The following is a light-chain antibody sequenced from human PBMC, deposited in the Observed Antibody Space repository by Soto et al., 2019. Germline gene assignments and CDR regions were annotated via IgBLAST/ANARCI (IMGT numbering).Light chain of an antibody. J-gene: IGLJ1*01. V-gene: IGLV2-23*02. CDR1: SSDVGNYNL. CDR2: EVS. CDR3: CSYAGSSTCV. Sequence: LTQPASVSGSPGQSITISCTGTSSDVGNYNLVTWYQQHPGKAPKLMIYEVSKRPSRVSNRFSGSKSGNTASLTISGLQAEDEADYYCCSYAGSSTCVFGTGTKVTV.